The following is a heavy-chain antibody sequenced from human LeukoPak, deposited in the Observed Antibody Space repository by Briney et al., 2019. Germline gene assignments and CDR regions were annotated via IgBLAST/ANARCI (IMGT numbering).Heavy chain of an antibody. D-gene: IGHD3-10*01. CDR2: IKQDGSEK. J-gene: IGHJ4*02. Sequence: PGGSLRLSSAASGFTFSSYWMSWVRQAPGKGLEWVANIKQDGSEKYYVDSVKGRFTISRDNAKNSLYLQMNSLRAEDTAMYYCARERPYYYGSGSYFSDFWGQGTLVTVSS. V-gene: IGHV3-7*01. CDR1: GFTFSSYW. CDR3: ARERPYYYGSGSYFSDF.